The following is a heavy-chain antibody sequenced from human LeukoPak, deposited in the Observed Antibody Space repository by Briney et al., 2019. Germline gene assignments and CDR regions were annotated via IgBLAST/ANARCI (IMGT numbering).Heavy chain of an antibody. CDR3: ARWGSGIPQDDAFDI. CDR2: INSDGSST. V-gene: IGHV3-74*01. D-gene: IGHD2-2*02. Sequence: GGSLRLSCAASGFTFSSYWMHWVRQAPGKGLVWVSRINSDGSSTSYADSVKGRFTISRDNAKNSLYLQMNSLRAEDTAVYYCARWGSGIPQDDAFDIWGQGTMVTVSS. CDR1: GFTFSSYW. J-gene: IGHJ3*02.